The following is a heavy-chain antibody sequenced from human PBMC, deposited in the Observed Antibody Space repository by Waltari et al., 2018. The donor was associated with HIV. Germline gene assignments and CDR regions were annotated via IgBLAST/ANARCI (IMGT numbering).Heavy chain of an antibody. Sequence: EVEMVESGGGSVQPGGSLRRAGAASGSAYSRFDMHWVRQAMGKSPEGVSAIGAAGDTYYPKSVKGRFTVSRENGKTSLYLQMNNLRVDDAAMYYCVRGNGWYGPYYFDYWGRGTLVTVSS. D-gene: IGHD6-19*01. CDR1: GSAYSRFD. CDR3: VRGNGWYGPYYFDY. V-gene: IGHV3-13*01. CDR2: IGAAGDT. J-gene: IGHJ4*02.